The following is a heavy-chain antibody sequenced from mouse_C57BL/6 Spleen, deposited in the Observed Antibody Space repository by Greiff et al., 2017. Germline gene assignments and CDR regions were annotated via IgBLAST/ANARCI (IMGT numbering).Heavy chain of an antibody. J-gene: IGHJ4*01. CDR3: ARIPGKAYAMDY. CDR2: IYPGDGDT. V-gene: IGHV1-82*01. CDR1: GYAFSSSW. Sequence: VKLVESGPELVKPGASVKISCKASGYAFSSSWMNWVKQRPGKGLEWIGRIYPGDGDTNYNGKFKGKATLTADKSSSTAYMQLSSLTSEDSAVYFCARIPGKAYAMDYWGQGTSVTVSS. D-gene: IGHD4-1*01.